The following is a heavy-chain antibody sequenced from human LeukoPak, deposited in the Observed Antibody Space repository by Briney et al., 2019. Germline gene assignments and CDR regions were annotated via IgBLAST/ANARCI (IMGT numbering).Heavy chain of an antibody. CDR3: ARVGEVNSSGYYRPDAFDI. CDR2: IYHSGST. D-gene: IGHD3-22*01. J-gene: IGHJ3*02. CDR1: GYSISSGYY. Sequence: SETLSLTCTVSGYSISSGYYWGWIRQPPGKGLEWIGSIYHSGSTYYNPSLKSRVTISVDTSKNQFSLKLSSVTAADTAVYYCARVGEVNSSGYYRPDAFDIWGQGTMVTVSS. V-gene: IGHV4-38-2*02.